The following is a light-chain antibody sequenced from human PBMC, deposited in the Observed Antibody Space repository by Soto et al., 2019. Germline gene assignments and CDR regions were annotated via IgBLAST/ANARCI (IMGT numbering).Light chain of an antibody. CDR1: ESISRW. J-gene: IGKJ2*01. CDR2: RAS. Sequence: DILMTQSPSTLSASVGDRVTITCRASESISRWLAWYQQKPGQAPKLLIHRASTLATGVPSRISGSGSGTDFTLTISNLQPDDFATYYCQQYKSYYPYTFGQGTK. V-gene: IGKV1-5*03. CDR3: QQYKSYYPYT.